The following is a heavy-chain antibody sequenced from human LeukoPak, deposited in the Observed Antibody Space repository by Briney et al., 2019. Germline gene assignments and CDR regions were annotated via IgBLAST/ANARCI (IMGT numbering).Heavy chain of an antibody. CDR2: ISYDGSNK. J-gene: IGHJ4*02. Sequence: QPGGSLRLSCAASGFTFSSYAMQWVRQAPGKGLEWVAVISYDGSNKYYADSVKGRFTISRDNSKNTLYLQMNSLRAEDTAVYYCARAYGGNSSGGDYWGQGTLVTVSS. CDR3: ARAYGGNSSGGDY. CDR1: GFTFSSYA. D-gene: IGHD4-23*01. V-gene: IGHV3-30-3*01.